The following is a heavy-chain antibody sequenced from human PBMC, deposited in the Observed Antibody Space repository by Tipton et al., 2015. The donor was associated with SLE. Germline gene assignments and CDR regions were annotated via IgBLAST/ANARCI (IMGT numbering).Heavy chain of an antibody. J-gene: IGHJ5*02. V-gene: IGHV4-61*09. CDR3: ARWFVDYCSVDSCPNWFDP. Sequence: TLSLTCTVSGGSISSDGYYWSWTRQPAGKGLEWIGHIHTSGSTKYNPSLKRRVTISVDTSKNQVSLRLSSVTAADTAVYYCARWFVDYCSVDSCPNWFDPWGQGTLVTVFS. CDR2: IHTSGST. D-gene: IGHD2-15*01. CDR1: GGSISSDGYY.